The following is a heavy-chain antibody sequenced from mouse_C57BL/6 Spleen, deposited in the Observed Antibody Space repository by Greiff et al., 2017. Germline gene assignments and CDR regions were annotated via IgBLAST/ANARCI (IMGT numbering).Heavy chain of an antibody. J-gene: IGHJ4*01. CDR3: TRDDYGSSYPMDY. CDR2: ISSGGDYI. CDR1: GFTFSSYA. V-gene: IGHV5-9-1*02. D-gene: IGHD1-1*01. Sequence: EVKLMESGEGLVKPGGSLKLSCAASGFTFSSYAMSWVRQTPEKRLAWVAYISSGGDYIYYADTVKGRFTISRDNARNTLYLQMSSLKSEDTAMYYCTRDDYGSSYPMDYWGQGTSVTVSS.